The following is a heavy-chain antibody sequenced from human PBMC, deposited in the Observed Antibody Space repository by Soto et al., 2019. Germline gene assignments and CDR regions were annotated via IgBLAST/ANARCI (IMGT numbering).Heavy chain of an antibody. CDR1: GYTFTNYY. D-gene: IGHD2-2*01. J-gene: IGHJ4*02. CDR3: ARFSSSSGFDF. Sequence: ASVKVSCKASGYTFTNYYMHWVRQAPGQGLEWIGWINGNTGDTSFARKFQGWVTLTMNASINTAYMDLSRLKSDDTALYYCARFSSSSGFDFWGPGSLGTVSS. V-gene: IGHV1-2*04. CDR2: INGNTGDT.